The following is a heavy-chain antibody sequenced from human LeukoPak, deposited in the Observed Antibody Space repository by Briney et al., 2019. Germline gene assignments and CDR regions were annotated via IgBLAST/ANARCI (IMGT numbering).Heavy chain of an antibody. J-gene: IGHJ4*02. CDR2: ISGSGGST. V-gene: IGHV3-23*01. CDR1: GFTFSSYA. CDR3: AAPIAVAGTFGH. Sequence: GGSLRLSCAASGFTFSSYAMSWVRQAPGKGLEWVSAISGSGGSTYYADSVKGRFIISRDNSKNTLYLQMNSLRAEDTAVYYCAAPIAVAGTFGHWGQGTLVTVSS. D-gene: IGHD6-19*01.